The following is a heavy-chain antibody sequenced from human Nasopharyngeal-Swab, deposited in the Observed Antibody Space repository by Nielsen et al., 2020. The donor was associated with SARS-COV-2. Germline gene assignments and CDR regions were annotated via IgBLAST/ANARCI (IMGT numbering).Heavy chain of an antibody. V-gene: IGHV3-23*01. Sequence: GESLKISCAASGFTFSSHAMSWVRQAPGKGLEWVSAISGSGGSTYYADSVKGRFTISRDNSKNTLYLQMNSLRAEDTAVYYCAKDIYSSGWYYFDYWGQGTLVTVSS. CDR3: AKDIYSSGWYYFDY. CDR1: GFTFSSHA. D-gene: IGHD6-19*01. J-gene: IGHJ4*02. CDR2: ISGSGGST.